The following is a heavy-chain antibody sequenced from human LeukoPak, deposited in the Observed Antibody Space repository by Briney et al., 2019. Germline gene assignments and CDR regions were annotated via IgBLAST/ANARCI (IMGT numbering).Heavy chain of an antibody. Sequence: GGSLRLSCAASGFTFSSYAMSWVRQAPGKGLEWVSAISGSGGSTYYADSVKGRFTISRDNSKNTLYLQMNSLRAEDTAVYYCAKDVADCSSTSCYAGGYFDYWGQGTLVTVSS. D-gene: IGHD2-2*01. J-gene: IGHJ4*02. CDR1: GFTFSSYA. CDR3: AKDVADCSSTSCYAGGYFDY. CDR2: ISGSGGST. V-gene: IGHV3-23*01.